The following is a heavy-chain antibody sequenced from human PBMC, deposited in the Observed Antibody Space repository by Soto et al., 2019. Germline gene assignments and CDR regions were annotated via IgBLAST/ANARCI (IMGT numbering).Heavy chain of an antibody. V-gene: IGHV3-23*01. D-gene: IGHD3-16*01. CDR1: GFTFSSYA. CDR2: ISGSGGST. J-gene: IGHJ6*02. Sequence: GSLLLSCSASGFTFSSYAMSWVRQAPGKGLEWVSAISGSGGSTYYADSVKGRFTISRDNSKNTLYLQMNSLRAEDTAVYYCAKDRIIRQPAVDAPRPVSYYYYGTDVWGQGTKVTVYS. CDR3: AKDRIIRQPAVDAPRPVSYYYYGTDV.